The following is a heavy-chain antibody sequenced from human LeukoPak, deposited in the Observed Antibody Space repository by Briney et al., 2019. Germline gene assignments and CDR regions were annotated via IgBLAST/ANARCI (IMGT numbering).Heavy chain of an antibody. CDR3: VRDWEGFNFDI. CDR2: IHNSGGT. J-gene: IGHJ3*02. Sequence: PSETLSLTCTVSGGSVRSYYWSWIRQPPGKGLEWIAYIHNSGGTNYNPSLKSRVTISVDTSKNQFSLKLRSVTAADTAVYYCVRDWEGFNFDIWGQGTMVTVSS. D-gene: IGHD1-26*01. CDR1: GGSVRSYY. V-gene: IGHV4-59*02.